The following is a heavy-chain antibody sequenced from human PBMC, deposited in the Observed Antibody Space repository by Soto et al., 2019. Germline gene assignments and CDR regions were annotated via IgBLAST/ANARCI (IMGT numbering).Heavy chain of an antibody. Sequence: QVDLVQSGAEVKKPGASVTISCKASGSAITRYYIHWVRQAPGRGLEWMGIINPGGGSASYAQKFQHRVTIDKDTSTGTVYMELRSLRTEDTAVYYCARDTSGWSLNGLDVWGQGTTVNVSS. V-gene: IGHV1-46*01. CDR1: GSAITRYY. J-gene: IGHJ6*02. D-gene: IGHD6-19*01. CDR2: INPGGGSA. CDR3: ARDTSGWSLNGLDV.